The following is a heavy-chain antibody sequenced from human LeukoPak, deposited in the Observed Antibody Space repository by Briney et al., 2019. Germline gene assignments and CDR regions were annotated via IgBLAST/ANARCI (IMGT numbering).Heavy chain of an antibody. Sequence: SETLSLTCAVYGGSFSGYYWSWIRQPPGKGLEWIGEINHSGSTNYNPSLKSRVTISVDTSKNQFSLKLSSVTAADTAMYYCASDRPHSASYYHYWGQGTLVTVSS. CDR2: INHSGST. V-gene: IGHV4-34*01. J-gene: IGHJ4*02. CDR1: GGSFSGYY. CDR3: ASDRPHSASYYHY. D-gene: IGHD1-26*01.